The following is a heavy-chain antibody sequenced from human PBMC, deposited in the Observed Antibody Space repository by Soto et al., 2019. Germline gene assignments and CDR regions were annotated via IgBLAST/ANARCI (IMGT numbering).Heavy chain of an antibody. CDR1: GYTFTGYG. CDR3: ARQIYDSDTGPNFQYYFDS. J-gene: IGHJ4*01. D-gene: IGHD3-22*01. V-gene: IGHV1-18*04. CDR2: ISAYNGNT. Sequence: ASVKVSCKASGYTFTGYGISWVRQAPGQGLELMGWISAYNGNTNYAQKLQGRVTMTTXXXXXXAXMXLXXXRSDDTAMYYCARQIYDSDTGPNFQYYFDSWGQ.